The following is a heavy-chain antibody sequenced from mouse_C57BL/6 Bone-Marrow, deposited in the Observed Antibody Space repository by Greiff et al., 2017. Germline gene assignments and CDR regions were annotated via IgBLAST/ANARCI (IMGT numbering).Heavy chain of an antibody. J-gene: IGHJ1*03. V-gene: IGHV14-4*01. CDR1: GFNIKDDY. Sequence: EVQLVESGAELVRPGASVKLSCTASGFNIKDDYMHWVKQRPEQGLEWIGWIDPENGDTEYAPKFQGKATITADPSSNTAYLQLSSLTSEDTAVYCYTASDFDVGGTGTTVTVSS. CDR2: IDPENGDT. CDR3: TASDFDV.